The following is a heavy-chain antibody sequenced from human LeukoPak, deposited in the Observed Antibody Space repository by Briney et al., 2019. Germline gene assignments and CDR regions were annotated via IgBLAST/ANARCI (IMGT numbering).Heavy chain of an antibody. Sequence: PSGTLSLTCAVSGGSISSSNWWSWVRQPPGKGLEWIGEIYHSGSTNYNPSLKSQVTISVDKSKNQFSLKLSSVTAADTAVYYCARGGEMRADFDYWGQGTLVTVSS. J-gene: IGHJ4*02. V-gene: IGHV4-4*02. D-gene: IGHD5-24*01. CDR2: IYHSGST. CDR3: ARGGEMRADFDY. CDR1: GGSISSSNW.